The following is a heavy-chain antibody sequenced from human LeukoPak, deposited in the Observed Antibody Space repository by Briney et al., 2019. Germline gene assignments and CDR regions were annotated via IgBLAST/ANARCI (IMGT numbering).Heavy chain of an antibody. CDR3: ARSGCSSTSCHAGHWFDP. V-gene: IGHV1-69*06. Sequence: GASVKVSCKASGYTFTTYYIHWVRQAPGQGLEWMGRIIPIFGTANYAQKFQGRVTVTADKSTSTAYMELSSLRSEDTAVYYCARSGCSSTSCHAGHWFDPWGQGTLVTVSS. J-gene: IGHJ5*02. CDR2: IIPIFGTA. CDR1: GYTFTTYY. D-gene: IGHD2-2*01.